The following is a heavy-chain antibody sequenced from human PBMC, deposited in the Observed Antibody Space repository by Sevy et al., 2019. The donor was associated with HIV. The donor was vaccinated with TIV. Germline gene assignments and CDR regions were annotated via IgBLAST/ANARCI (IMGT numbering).Heavy chain of an antibody. Sequence: GGSLRLSSAASGFNLTDYYISWIRQAPGKGLEWISYISGGDTTTYYSDSVKGRFTVSKDNAKNSAFLQMISLRAGDPAVYYCAAISGYCRDGTCYAGTSIDQWGEASLVTVSS. CDR2: ISGGDTTT. J-gene: IGHJ4*02. V-gene: IGHV3-11*01. D-gene: IGHD2-15*01. CDR3: AAISGYCRDGTCYAGTSIDQ. CDR1: GFNLTDYY.